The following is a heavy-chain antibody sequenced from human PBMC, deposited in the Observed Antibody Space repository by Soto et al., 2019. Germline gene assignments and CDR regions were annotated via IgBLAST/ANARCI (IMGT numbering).Heavy chain of an antibody. Sequence: ASVKVSCKTSGYTFTDYYTHWVRQAPGQGLEWMGWMNPKSGGAYFAQKFQGRVTPTRDTSIGTAYIEVNSLTSDDTAVYFCTRENIENSDGLYDAFDIWGQGTTVTVSS. CDR2: MNPKSGGA. CDR1: GYTFTDYY. D-gene: IGHD5-18*01. CDR3: TRENIENSDGLYDAFDI. V-gene: IGHV1-2*02. J-gene: IGHJ3*02.